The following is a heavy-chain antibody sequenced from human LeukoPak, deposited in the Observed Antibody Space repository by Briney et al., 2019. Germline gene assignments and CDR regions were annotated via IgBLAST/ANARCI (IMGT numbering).Heavy chain of an antibody. D-gene: IGHD2-2*01. CDR3: ARGYCSSTSCYAFDI. CDR1: GGTFSIYA. Sequence: SVKVSFKASGGTFSIYAISWVRQAPGQGLEWMGGIIPIFGTANYAQKFQGRVTITADKSTSTAYMELSSLRSEDTAVYYCARGYCSSTSCYAFDIWGQGTMVTVSS. CDR2: IIPIFGTA. J-gene: IGHJ3*02. V-gene: IGHV1-69*06.